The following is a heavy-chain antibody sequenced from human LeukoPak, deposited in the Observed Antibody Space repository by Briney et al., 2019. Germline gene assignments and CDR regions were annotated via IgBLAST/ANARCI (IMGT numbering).Heavy chain of an antibody. CDR1: GFTFSSYG. D-gene: IGHD3-10*01. Sequence: GGSLRLSCAASGFTFSSYGMHWVRQAPGKGLEWVAVISYDGSNKYYADTVKGRFTISRDNSKNTLYLQMNSLRAEDTAVYYCAKDTPFGESAPDFDYWGQGTLVTVSS. CDR2: ISYDGSNK. J-gene: IGHJ4*02. CDR3: AKDTPFGESAPDFDY. V-gene: IGHV3-30*18.